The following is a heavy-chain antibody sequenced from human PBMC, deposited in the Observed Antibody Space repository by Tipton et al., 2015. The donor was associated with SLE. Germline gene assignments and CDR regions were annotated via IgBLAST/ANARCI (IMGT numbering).Heavy chain of an antibody. Sequence: TLSLTCTVSGGAISTFYWSWIRQSAGKGVEWIGQIYTSGTTSYNPSLKSGVTISLDKSKNQFSLKLTSVTAADTAVYFCAREGITIFGVFQRWGQGTQVSVSS. J-gene: IGHJ4*02. D-gene: IGHD3-3*01. V-gene: IGHV4-4*07. CDR3: AREGITIFGVFQR. CDR1: GGAISTFY. CDR2: IYTSGTT.